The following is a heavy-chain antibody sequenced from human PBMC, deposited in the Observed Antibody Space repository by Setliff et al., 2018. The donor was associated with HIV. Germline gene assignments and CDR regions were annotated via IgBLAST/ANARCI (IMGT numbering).Heavy chain of an antibody. V-gene: IGHV3-21*01. D-gene: IGHD3-9*01. CDR2: ITSSSNYI. CDR1: GFTFSSYS. CDR3: ARDRRRYDIVTLHYMDV. J-gene: IGHJ6*03. Sequence: GESLRPSCAASGFTFSSYSMNWVRQAPGKGLEWVSSITSSSNYIYYADSVQGRFTISRDNAKNSLYLQMNSLRAEDTAMYYCARDRRRYDIVTLHYMDVWGKGTAVTVSS.